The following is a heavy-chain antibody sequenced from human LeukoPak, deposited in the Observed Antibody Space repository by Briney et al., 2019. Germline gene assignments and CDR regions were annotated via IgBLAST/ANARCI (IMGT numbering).Heavy chain of an antibody. Sequence: GGSLRLPCAASGFTFSGYSMNWVRQAPGQGLEWVSSISKSSTYIYYADSVKGRFTISRDNAKNSLYLQMNSLRAEDTAVYYCARDDIAVAGRVVDYWGQGTQVAVSS. CDR2: ISKSSTYI. CDR1: GFTFSGYS. V-gene: IGHV3-21*01. J-gene: IGHJ4*02. CDR3: ARDDIAVAGRVVDY. D-gene: IGHD6-19*01.